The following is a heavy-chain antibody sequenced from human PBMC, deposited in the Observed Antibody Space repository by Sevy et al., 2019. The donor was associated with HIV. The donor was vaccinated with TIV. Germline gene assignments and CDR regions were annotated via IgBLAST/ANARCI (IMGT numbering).Heavy chain of an antibody. D-gene: IGHD1-1*01. CDR1: GFTFGDYA. V-gene: IGHV3-49*04. Sequence: SLRLSCTTSGFTFGDYAMNWVRQAPGKGLEWVAFLKSNADGGTVDHAASVKGRFTISRDDSKSIAYLQMNDLTTEDTGVYYCTRWKGLQSIFDYWGQGALVTVSS. J-gene: IGHJ4*02. CDR3: TRWKGLQSIFDY. CDR2: LKSNADGGTV.